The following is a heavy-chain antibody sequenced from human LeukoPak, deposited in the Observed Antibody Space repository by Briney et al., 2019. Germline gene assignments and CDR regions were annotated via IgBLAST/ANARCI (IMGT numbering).Heavy chain of an antibody. Sequence: PSETLSLTCTVSGGSISSYYWSWIRQPPGKGLEWIGYIYYSGSTNYNPSLKSRVTMSVDTSKNQFSLKLSSVTAADTAVYYCAREITMIVVIYYYYYMDVWGKGTTVTVSS. V-gene: IGHV4-59*12. CDR2: IYYSGST. CDR1: GGSISSYY. CDR3: AREITMIVVIYYYYYMDV. J-gene: IGHJ6*03. D-gene: IGHD3-22*01.